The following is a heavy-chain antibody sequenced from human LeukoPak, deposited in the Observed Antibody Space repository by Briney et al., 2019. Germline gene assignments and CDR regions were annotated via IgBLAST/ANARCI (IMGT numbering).Heavy chain of an antibody. CDR2: IKHNGST. CDR3: ASLFLTVTP. V-gene: IGHV4-34*01. J-gene: IGHJ5*02. CDR1: GGSFSGYY. Sequence: PSETLSLTWAVYGGSFSGYYWSWIRQPPGEGLELIGEIKHNGSTNYNPSLKSRVTISVDTSKNQFSLKLSSVAAADTAVYYCASLFLTVTPWGQGTLVTVSS. D-gene: IGHD4-17*01.